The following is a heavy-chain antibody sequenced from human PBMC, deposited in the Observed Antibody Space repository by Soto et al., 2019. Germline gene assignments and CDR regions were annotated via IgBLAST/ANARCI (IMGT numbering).Heavy chain of an antibody. CDR3: ASHCISTSCYGVDP. CDR1: GGSISSYY. V-gene: IGHV4-59*01. Sequence: LSLTCTVSGGSISSYYWSWIRQPPGKGLEWIGYIYYSGSTNYNPSLKSRVTISVDTSKNQFSLKLSSVTAADTAVYYCASHCISTSCYGVDPWGQGTLVTVSS. CDR2: IYYSGST. D-gene: IGHD2-2*01. J-gene: IGHJ5*02.